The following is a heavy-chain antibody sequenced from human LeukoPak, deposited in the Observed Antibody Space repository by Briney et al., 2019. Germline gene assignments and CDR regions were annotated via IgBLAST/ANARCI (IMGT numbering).Heavy chain of an antibody. V-gene: IGHV1-69*13. CDR2: IIPIFGTA. J-gene: IGHJ4*02. CDR3: ARDGSGWYHYFDY. CDR1: GGTFINYD. Sequence: GASVTVSCKPSGGTFINYDISWVRQAPGQGLDYMGGIIPIFGTANYAQKFQGRVAITADESTSTAYMELSRLRSEDTAVYYCARDGSGWYHYFDYWGQGTLVTVSS. D-gene: IGHD6-19*01.